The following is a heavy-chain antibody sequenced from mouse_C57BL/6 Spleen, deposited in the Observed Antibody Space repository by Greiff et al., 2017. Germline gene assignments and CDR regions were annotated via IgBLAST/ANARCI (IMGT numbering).Heavy chain of an antibody. J-gene: IGHJ2*01. Sequence: QVQLQQSDAELVKPGASVKISCKASGYTFTDHTIHWMKQRPEQGLEWIGYIYPRNGSTKYKEKFKGKATLTADKSSSTAYMQLNNLTSEDSAVYYCSKWSYGGSGDLDYWGQGTTLTVSS. D-gene: IGHD1-1*01. CDR1: GYTFTDHT. V-gene: IGHV1-78*01. CDR3: SKWSYGGSGDLDY. CDR2: IYPRNGST.